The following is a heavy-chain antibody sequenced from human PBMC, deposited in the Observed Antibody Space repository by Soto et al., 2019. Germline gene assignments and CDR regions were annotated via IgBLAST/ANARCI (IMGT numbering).Heavy chain of an antibody. CDR2: IFSNDEK. CDR3: ARLYYDILTGYSSGVYGMDV. V-gene: IGHV2-26*01. J-gene: IGHJ6*02. Sequence: QVTLKESGPVLVKPTETLTLTCTVSGFSLSNARMGVSWIRQPPGKALEWLAHIFSNDEKSYSTSLKSRLTISKDTSKSQVVLTMTNMDPVDTATYYCARLYYDILTGYSSGVYGMDVWGQGTTVTVSS. CDR1: GFSLSNARMG. D-gene: IGHD3-9*01.